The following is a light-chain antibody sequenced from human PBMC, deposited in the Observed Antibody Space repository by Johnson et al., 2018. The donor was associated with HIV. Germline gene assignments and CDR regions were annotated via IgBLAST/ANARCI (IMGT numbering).Light chain of an antibody. CDR2: DNN. J-gene: IGLJ1*01. V-gene: IGLV1-51*01. CDR1: SSNIGNNY. CDR3: GTWDSSLSAGGV. Sequence: QSVLTQPPSVSAAPGQKVTISCSGSSSNIGNNYVSWYQQVPGTAPKLLIYDNNRRPSGIPDRFSGSKSGTSATLGITGLQTGDEADYYCGTWDSSLSAGGVFGTGTKLFVL.